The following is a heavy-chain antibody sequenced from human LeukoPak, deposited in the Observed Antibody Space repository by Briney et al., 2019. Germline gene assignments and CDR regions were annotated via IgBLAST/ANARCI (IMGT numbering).Heavy chain of an antibody. V-gene: IGHV3-23*01. CDR3: AKRYCSGGTCYPLDY. Sequence: GGSLRLSCAASGFTFSSYGMHRVRQAPGKGLEWVSAISGSGGSTYYADSVKGRFTISRDNSKNTLFMQMNSLRAEDTAVYYCAKRYCSGGTCYPLDYWGQGTLVTVSS. D-gene: IGHD2-15*01. CDR1: GFTFSSYG. CDR2: ISGSGGST. J-gene: IGHJ4*02.